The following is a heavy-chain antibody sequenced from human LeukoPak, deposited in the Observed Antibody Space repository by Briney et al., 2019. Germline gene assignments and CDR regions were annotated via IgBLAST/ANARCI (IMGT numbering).Heavy chain of an antibody. CDR1: GGTFSRYA. CDR3: ARDNYAGANWFDP. J-gene: IGHJ5*02. D-gene: IGHD1-7*01. CDR2: IIPIFGTA. Sequence: GASVKVSCKASGGTFSRYAISWVRQAPGQGLEWMGGIIPIFGTANYAQKFQGRVTITTDESTSTAYMELSSLRSEDTAVYYCARDNYAGANWFDPWGQGTQVVVSS. V-gene: IGHV1-69*05.